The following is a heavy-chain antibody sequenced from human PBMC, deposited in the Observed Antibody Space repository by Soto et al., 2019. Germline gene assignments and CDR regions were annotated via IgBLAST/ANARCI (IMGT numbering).Heavy chain of an antibody. D-gene: IGHD2-21*02. CDR1: SGPDRSHN. V-gene: IGHV4-59*08. Sequence: QVQLQQSGPRLVKPSETLSLTCTVSSGPDRSHNWGWIRQPPGRGLEWIGYVYYTGDTAYNPSLRRRVSISADTSTNDSSPTLSSVTAADAAVYYCVRHGIDCRPGLVDVWGQGTTVSVSS. J-gene: IGHJ6*02. CDR3: VRHGIDCRPGLVDV. CDR2: VYYTGDT.